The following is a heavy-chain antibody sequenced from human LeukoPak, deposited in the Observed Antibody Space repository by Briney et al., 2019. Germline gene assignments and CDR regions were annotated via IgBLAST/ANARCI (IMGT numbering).Heavy chain of an antibody. CDR1: GYSFTSYC. CDR3: GMSGDRVPLQDDVFDV. Sequence: GNSLKISCKVSGYSFTSYCMGGVGQLPGKGLDWMGIIYPGDSGPTYSPSFQGQVTISVDKSINTAYLQWSSLQASDTAMYYCGMSGDRVPLQDDVFDVWGQGTMVTVST. V-gene: IGHV5-51*01. D-gene: IGHD1-26*01. J-gene: IGHJ3*01. CDR2: IYPGDSGP.